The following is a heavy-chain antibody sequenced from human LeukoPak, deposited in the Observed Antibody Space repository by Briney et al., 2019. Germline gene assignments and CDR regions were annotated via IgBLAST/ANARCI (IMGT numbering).Heavy chain of an antibody. V-gene: IGHV1-8*03. D-gene: IGHD2-2*01. J-gene: IGHJ4*02. CDR2: MNPNSGNT. CDR1: GYTFTSYD. Sequence: ASVKVSCKASGYTFTSYDINWVRQAPGQGLEWMGWMNPNSGNTGYAQKFQGRVTITRNTSISTAYMELSSLRSEDTAVYYRARGPAKRYCSSTSCYGFDYWGQGTLVTVSS. CDR3: ARGPAKRYCSSTSCYGFDY.